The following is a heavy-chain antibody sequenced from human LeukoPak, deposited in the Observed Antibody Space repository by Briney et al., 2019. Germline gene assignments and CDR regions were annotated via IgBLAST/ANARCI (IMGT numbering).Heavy chain of an antibody. CDR2: ISGSGNSP. D-gene: IGHD6-19*01. V-gene: IGHV3-23*01. J-gene: IGHJ4*01. CDR1: GFTFSSYA. CDR3: AKDQRAVAGTCFDT. Sequence: GGSLRLSCTASGFTFSSYAITWVRQAPGKGLEWVADISGSGNSPNYADSVKGRFTISRDNSNNTLYLQMKTLSPEDTAVYYCAKDQRAVAGTCFDTWVHGALVTVSS.